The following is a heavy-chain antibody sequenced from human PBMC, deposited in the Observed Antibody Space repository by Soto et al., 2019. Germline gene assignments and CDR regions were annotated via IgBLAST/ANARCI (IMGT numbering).Heavy chain of an antibody. Sequence: ASVKVSCKASGDTCTKYYMHWVRQAPGQGLEWMGWIIPSSGVANYAQKFQGRVTMTRDTSISTAYMELSRLRSDDTAVYYCAKNLLVTSYDGLDIWGQGTLVTVSS. CDR3: AKNLLVTSYDGLDI. J-gene: IGHJ4*03. CDR1: GDTCTKYY. D-gene: IGHD3-10*01. CDR2: IIPSSGVA. V-gene: IGHV1-2*02.